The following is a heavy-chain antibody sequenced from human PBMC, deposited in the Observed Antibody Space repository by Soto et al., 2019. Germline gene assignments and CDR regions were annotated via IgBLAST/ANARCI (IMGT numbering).Heavy chain of an antibody. CDR1: GYTFTSYD. Sequence: ASVKVSCKASGYTFTSYDINWVRQATGQGLEWMGWMNPNSGNTGYAQKFQGRVTMTRNTSISTAYMELSSLRSEDTAVYYCARGSDYGDYLNFDYWGQGTLVTVSS. CDR2: MNPNSGNT. CDR3: ARGSDYGDYLNFDY. J-gene: IGHJ4*02. D-gene: IGHD4-17*01. V-gene: IGHV1-8*01.